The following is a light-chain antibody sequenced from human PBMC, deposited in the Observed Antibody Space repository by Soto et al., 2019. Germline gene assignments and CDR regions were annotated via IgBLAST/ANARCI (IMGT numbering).Light chain of an antibody. CDR2: YDS. CDR1: NIGNKR. V-gene: IGLV3-21*04. J-gene: IGLJ1*01. Sequence: SSELTQPPSVSVAPEKTATITCGGNNIGNKRVHWYRQKPGQAPVLLISYDSARPSGVPERVSGSNSANTATLTISRVEAGDEAEYFCQVWDIMTDNYVFGSGTKLTVL. CDR3: QVWDIMTDNYV.